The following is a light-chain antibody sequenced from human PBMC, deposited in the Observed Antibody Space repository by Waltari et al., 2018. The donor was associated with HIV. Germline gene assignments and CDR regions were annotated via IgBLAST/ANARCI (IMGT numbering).Light chain of an antibody. Sequence: SYELTQPPSVSVSPGQTASITCSGDKLEDKYVCWYQQEPGQSPGLVLYKDRERPSGIPQRFSGSNSGNTATLTISGTQATDEADYFCQAWDGSNGVFGGGTKLTVL. CDR1: KLEDKY. V-gene: IGLV3-1*01. CDR2: KDR. J-gene: IGLJ3*02. CDR3: QAWDGSNGV.